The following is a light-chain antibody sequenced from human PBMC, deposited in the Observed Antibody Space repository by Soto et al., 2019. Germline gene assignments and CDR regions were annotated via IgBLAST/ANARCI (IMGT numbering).Light chain of an antibody. V-gene: IGKV1-5*03. CDR1: QSVSSW. CDR3: QRHRSYPVT. CDR2: KAS. J-gene: IGKJ5*01. Sequence: IQMTQSPSTLSASVGDRVIITCLASQSVSSWLAWYQQKPGKAPKLVIYKASSLESVVPSRFSGSGSGTEFTLTISSLQPDDVATYCCQRHRSYPVTFGQGTKLEIK.